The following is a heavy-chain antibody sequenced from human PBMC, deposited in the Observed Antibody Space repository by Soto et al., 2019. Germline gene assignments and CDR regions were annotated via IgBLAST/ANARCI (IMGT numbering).Heavy chain of an antibody. CDR3: AKDLRTPGPLYYASIDKLHSYS. Sequence: PGWSPRLCWAASGFTFSSYWMHWVRQAPGEGLMWVSRINPDGSTTSYADSVKGRFTISRDNAKNTLYLQMNSLRVEDTAVYYCAKDLRTPGPLYYASIDKLHSYSWGQGA. CDR1: GFTFSSYW. J-gene: IGHJ4*02. CDR2: INPDGSTT. V-gene: IGHV3-74*01. D-gene: IGHD3-22*01.